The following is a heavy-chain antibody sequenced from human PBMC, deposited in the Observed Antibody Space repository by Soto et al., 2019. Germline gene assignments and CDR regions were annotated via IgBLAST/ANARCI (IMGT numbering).Heavy chain of an antibody. Sequence: EVQLLESGGGLVRPGGSLRLSCAASGFTFNTHAMSWVRQAPGKGLEWVSVVSGSGTDTYYADSVKGRFTISRDNSKNTLYVPMNSLSAADTAVYYCAKGPYYFDNSGRPNGYLVYWCQGILVTVS. J-gene: IGHJ4*02. V-gene: IGHV3-23*01. D-gene: IGHD3-22*01. CDR2: VSGSGTDT. CDR1: GFTFNTHA. CDR3: AKGPYYFDNSGRPNGYLVY.